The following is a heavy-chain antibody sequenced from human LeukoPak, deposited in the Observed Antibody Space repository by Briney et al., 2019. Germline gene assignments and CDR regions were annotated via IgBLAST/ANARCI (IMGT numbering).Heavy chain of an antibody. D-gene: IGHD2-15*01. Sequence: PSQTLSLTCTVSGGSISSGSYYWSWIRQPAGKGLEWIGRIYTSGSTNYNPSLKSRVTISVDTSKNQFSLKLSSVTAADTAVYYCAREGVATAVGYWGQGTLVTVSS. V-gene: IGHV4-61*02. CDR2: IYTSGST. CDR1: GGSISSGSYY. CDR3: AREGVATAVGY. J-gene: IGHJ4*02.